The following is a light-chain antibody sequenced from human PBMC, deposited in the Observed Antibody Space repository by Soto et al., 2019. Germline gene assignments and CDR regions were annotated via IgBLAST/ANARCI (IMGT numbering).Light chain of an antibody. CDR1: RTDVADGYDY. V-gene: IGLV2-14*03. J-gene: IGLJ1*01. Sequence: QSALTQPASVSGSPGQSIAISCTGVRTDVADGYDYVSWYQQHPGQAPQLIIYDVSNRPSGVSDRFSGSKSGNTASLTISGLQAEDEAEYYCTSYTSSTPVYVFGTGTQLTVL. CDR3: TSYTSSTPVYV. CDR2: DVS.